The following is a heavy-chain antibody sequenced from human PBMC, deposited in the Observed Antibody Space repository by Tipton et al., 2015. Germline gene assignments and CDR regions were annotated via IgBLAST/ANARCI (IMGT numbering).Heavy chain of an antibody. D-gene: IGHD4-17*01. V-gene: IGHV4-59*08. J-gene: IGHJ4*02. CDR1: GGSISSYY. CDR2: IYYSGST. Sequence: TLSLTCTVSGGSISSYYWSWIRQPPGKGLEWIGYIYYSGSTNYNPSLKSRVTISVDTSKNQFSLRLTSVTATDTAVYYCARLEGMTTGTTDRYYEYWGQGAVVTVSS. CDR3: ARLEGMTTGTTDRYYEY.